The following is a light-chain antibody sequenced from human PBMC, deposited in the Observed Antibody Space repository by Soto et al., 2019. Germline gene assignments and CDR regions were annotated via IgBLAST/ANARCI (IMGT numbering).Light chain of an antibody. CDR1: QSVSSSY. Sequence: EIVLTQSPGTLSLSPGERATHSCRASQSVSSSYLAWYQQKPGQAPRLLIYGASSRATGIPDRFSGSGSGTDFTLTIIRLEPEDFAVHYCQQYGSSSYTFGQGTKLEIK. CDR2: GAS. CDR3: QQYGSSSYT. J-gene: IGKJ2*01. V-gene: IGKV3-20*01.